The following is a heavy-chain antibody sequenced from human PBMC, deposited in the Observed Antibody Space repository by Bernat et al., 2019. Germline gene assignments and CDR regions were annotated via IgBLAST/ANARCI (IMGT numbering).Heavy chain of an antibody. Sequence: EVQLVESGGGLVQPGGSLRLSCAASGFTFSSYEMNWVRQAPGKGLAWVSYISSSGSTIYYADSVKGRFTISRDNAKNSLYLQMNSLRAEDTAVYYCARVGVVVVAADDAFDIWGQGTMVTVSS. J-gene: IGHJ3*02. V-gene: IGHV3-48*03. D-gene: IGHD2-15*01. CDR2: ISSSGSTI. CDR1: GFTFSSYE. CDR3: ARVGVVVVAADDAFDI.